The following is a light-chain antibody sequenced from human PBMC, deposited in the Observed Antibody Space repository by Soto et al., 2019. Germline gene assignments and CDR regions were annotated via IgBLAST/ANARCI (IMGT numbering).Light chain of an antibody. CDR1: SSDVGGYNY. J-gene: IGLJ3*02. CDR3: SSYTSSSTPNWV. Sequence: QSVLTQPASVSGSPGQSITISCTGTSSDVGGYNYVSWYQQHPGKAPKLMIYDVSKRPSGVSNRFSGSKSGNTASLTISGLQAEDEADYYSSSYTSSSTPNWVFGGGTKLTVL. V-gene: IGLV2-14*01. CDR2: DVS.